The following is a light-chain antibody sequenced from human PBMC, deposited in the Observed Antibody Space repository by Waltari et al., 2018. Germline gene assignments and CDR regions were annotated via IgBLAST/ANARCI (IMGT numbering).Light chain of an antibody. V-gene: IGLV2-23*03. Sequence: QSALTQPASVSGSPGQSITISCTGTSSDIGGYKLVSWYQQHPGRAPKLLVYEGSKRPSGFSGLFAGAKSGNTASLTISVLQAEDEANYYCCSFASPNTVIFGGGTKLTVL. CDR2: EGS. CDR1: SSDIGGYKL. J-gene: IGLJ2*01. CDR3: CSFASPNTVI.